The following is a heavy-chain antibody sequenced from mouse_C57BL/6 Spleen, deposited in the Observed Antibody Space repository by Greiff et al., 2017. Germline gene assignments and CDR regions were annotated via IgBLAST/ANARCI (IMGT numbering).Heavy chain of an antibody. Sequence: EVQLQQSGPELVKPGASVKMSCKASGYTFTDYNMHWVKQSHGKSLEWIGYINPNNGGTSYNQKFKGKATLTVNKSSSTAYMELRSLTSEDSAVYYCARFGYSNYDAMDYWGQGTSVTVSS. D-gene: IGHD2-5*01. CDR1: GYTFTDYN. J-gene: IGHJ4*01. V-gene: IGHV1-22*01. CDR2: INPNNGGT. CDR3: ARFGYSNYDAMDY.